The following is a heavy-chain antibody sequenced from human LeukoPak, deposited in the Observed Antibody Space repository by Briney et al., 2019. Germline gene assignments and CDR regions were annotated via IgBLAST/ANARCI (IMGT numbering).Heavy chain of an antibody. Sequence: SGTLSLTCAVYGGSFSGYYWSWIRQPPGKGLEWIGEINHSGSTNYNPSLKSRVTISVDTSKNQFSLKLSSVTAADTAVYYCARVSGWYFYFAGYYFDYWGQGTLVTVSS. CDR3: ARVSGWYFYFAGYYFDY. J-gene: IGHJ4*02. CDR2: INHSGST. D-gene: IGHD6-19*01. V-gene: IGHV4-34*01. CDR1: GGSFSGYY.